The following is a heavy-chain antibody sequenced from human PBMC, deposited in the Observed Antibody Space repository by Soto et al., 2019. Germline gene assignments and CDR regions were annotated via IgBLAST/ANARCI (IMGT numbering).Heavy chain of an antibody. CDR2: IYNSGTT. CDR3: ARDPAP. Sequence: QVQLQESGPGLVKPSETLSLTCTVSGGSITRGGYYWSWIRQHPGKGLEWIGYIYNSGTTYYNPSLKSRVTISVDTSKNQFSLKVTSVTAADKAVYSCARDPAPWGQGTLVTVSS. V-gene: IGHV4-31*03. CDR1: GGSITRGGYY. J-gene: IGHJ5*02.